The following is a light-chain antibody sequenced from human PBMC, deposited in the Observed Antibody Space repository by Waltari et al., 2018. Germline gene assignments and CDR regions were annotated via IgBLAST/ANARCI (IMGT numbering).Light chain of an antibody. V-gene: IGLV2-14*01. CDR2: DVT. CDR1: SSDFGGYNS. CDR3: SSNRV. Sequence: QSALAQPASVSGSPGQSITISCTGTSSDFGGYNSVSWYQQHSGKAPKLIIYDVTTRSSGVANRFSGSKSGNTASLTISWLQAEDEADYFCSSNRVFGGGTKRTVL. J-gene: IGLJ3*02.